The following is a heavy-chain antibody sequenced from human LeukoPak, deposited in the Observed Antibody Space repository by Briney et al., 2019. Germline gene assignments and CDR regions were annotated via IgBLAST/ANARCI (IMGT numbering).Heavy chain of an antibody. CDR3: ARQGSDSSGWYESD. V-gene: IGHV5-51*01. J-gene: IGHJ4*02. Sequence: GESLKISCKGSGYRFTSYWIGWVRPMPGKGLEWMGIIYPGDSDTIYSPSFQGQVTISADKSISTAYLQWGSLKAADTAMYYCARQGSDSSGWYESDWGEGTLVTVSS. D-gene: IGHD6-19*01. CDR2: IYPGDSDT. CDR1: GYRFTSYW.